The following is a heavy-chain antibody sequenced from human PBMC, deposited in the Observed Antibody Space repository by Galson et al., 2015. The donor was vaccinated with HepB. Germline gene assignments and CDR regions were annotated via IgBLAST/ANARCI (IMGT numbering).Heavy chain of an antibody. CDR3: ARVVVTIFGVVNYDAFDI. Sequence: SVKVSCKASGGTFSSYATSWVRQAPGQGLEWMGGIIPIFGTANYAQKFQGRVTITADESTSTAYMELSSLRSEDTAVYYCARVVVTIFGVVNYDAFDIWGQGTMVTVSS. V-gene: IGHV1-69*13. CDR2: IIPIFGTA. CDR1: GGTFSSYA. D-gene: IGHD3-3*01. J-gene: IGHJ3*02.